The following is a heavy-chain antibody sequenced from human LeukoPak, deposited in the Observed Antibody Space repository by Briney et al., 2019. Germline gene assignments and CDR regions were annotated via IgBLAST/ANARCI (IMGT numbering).Heavy chain of an antibody. D-gene: IGHD3-22*01. CDR1: GFTFSSYW. CDR3: ARVSRPYYYDSTRNWFDP. CDR2: INSDGSST. J-gene: IGHJ5*02. V-gene: IGHV3-74*01. Sequence: GGSLRLSCAASGFTFSSYWMHWVRQAPGKGLVWVSRINSDGSSTSYADSVKGRFTISRGNAKNTLYLQMNSLRAEDTAVYYCARVSRPYYYDSTRNWFDPWGQGTLVTVSS.